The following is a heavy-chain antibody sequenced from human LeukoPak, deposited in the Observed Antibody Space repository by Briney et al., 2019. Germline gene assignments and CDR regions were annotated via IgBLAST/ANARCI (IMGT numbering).Heavy chain of an antibody. CDR1: GGTFSSYA. D-gene: IGHD6-13*01. CDR2: IIPIFGTA. V-gene: IGHV1-69*01. Sequence: SVKVSCKASGGTFSSYAISWVRQAPGQGLEWMGGIIPIFGTANYAQKFQGRVTITADESTSTAYMELSSLRSEVTAVYNCARDWAGYSSSSSSGYWGQGTLVTVSS. J-gene: IGHJ4*02. CDR3: ARDWAGYSSSSSSGY.